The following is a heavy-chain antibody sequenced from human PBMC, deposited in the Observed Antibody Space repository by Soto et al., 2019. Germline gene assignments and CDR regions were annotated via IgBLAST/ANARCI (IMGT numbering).Heavy chain of an antibody. Sequence: GESLKISCKGSGYSFTSYWISWVRQMPGKGLEWMGRIDPSDSYTNYSPSFQGHVTISADKSISTAYLQWSSLKASDTAMYYCARLESAHCSGGSCSDFDYWGQGTLVTVSS. CDR2: IDPSDSYT. V-gene: IGHV5-10-1*01. CDR3: ARLESAHCSGGSCSDFDY. J-gene: IGHJ4*02. D-gene: IGHD2-15*01. CDR1: GYSFTSYW.